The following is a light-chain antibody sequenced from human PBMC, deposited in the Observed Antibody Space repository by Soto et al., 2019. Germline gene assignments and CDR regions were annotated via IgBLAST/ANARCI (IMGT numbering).Light chain of an antibody. CDR3: LLVYGGAHLWM. CDR2: STG. V-gene: IGLV7-43*01. CDR1: TGAVTSDYS. Sequence: QAVVTQEPSLTVSPGGTVTLTCASSTGAVTSDYSPTWLQQKPGQTPRALIYSTGTKHSWTPARFSGSLLGGRAALTLSGVPPEDEADYYCLLVYGGAHLWMFGGGTKLTAL. J-gene: IGLJ3*02.